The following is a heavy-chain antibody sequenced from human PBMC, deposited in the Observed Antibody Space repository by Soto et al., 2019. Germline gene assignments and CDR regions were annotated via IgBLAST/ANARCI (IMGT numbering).Heavy chain of an antibody. CDR3: ARSAPVAYCGGDCPYYFDY. CDR1: GGSISSGDYY. V-gene: IGHV4-30-4*01. CDR2: IYHSGST. Sequence: SETLSLTCTVSGGSISSGDYYWSWIRQPPGKGLEWIGYIYHSGSTYYNPSLKSRVTISVDTSNNPFSLKLSSVTAAVTAVYYCARSAPVAYCGGDCPYYFDYWGQGTLVTVSS. D-gene: IGHD2-21*02. J-gene: IGHJ4*02.